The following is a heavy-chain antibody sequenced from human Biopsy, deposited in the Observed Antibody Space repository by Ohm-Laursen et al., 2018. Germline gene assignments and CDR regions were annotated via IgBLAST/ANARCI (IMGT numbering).Heavy chain of an antibody. D-gene: IGHD4-17*01. CDR2: LAFSSGRT. J-gene: IGHJ4*02. CDR3: AKYQLPATATSILDY. Sequence: SLRLSCAASGFDFRNYDLTWIRQASGKGLEWVASLAFSSGRTYYADSVKGRFTISRDDSQNTLYLQMDSLRVADTAVYHCAKYQLPATATSILDYWGQGALVTVSS. V-gene: IGHV3-23*01. CDR1: GFDFRNYD.